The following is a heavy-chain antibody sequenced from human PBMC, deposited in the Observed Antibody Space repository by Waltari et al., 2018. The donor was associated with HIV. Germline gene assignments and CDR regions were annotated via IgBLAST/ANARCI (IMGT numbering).Heavy chain of an antibody. CDR2: ISGSGSHT. Sequence: EVQLVQSGGGLVQPGGSWRLSCEASGVTFRSLSMCWVRQAPGKGLEWVSTISGSGSHTYNADSAKGRFTISRDNAENKLFLQMSRLRVEDSALYYCAKDFDTSGLPYVVIDSWGQGTLVTVSS. V-gene: IGHV3-23*04. D-gene: IGHD5-12*01. CDR3: AKDFDTSGLPYVVIDS. CDR1: GVTFRSLS. J-gene: IGHJ4*02.